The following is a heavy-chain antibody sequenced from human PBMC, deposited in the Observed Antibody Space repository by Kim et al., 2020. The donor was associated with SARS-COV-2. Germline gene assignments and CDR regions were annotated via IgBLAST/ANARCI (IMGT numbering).Heavy chain of an antibody. Sequence: TYYNPSLKSRVTISVDTSKNQFSLKLSSVTAADTAVYYCARGLYAPYFDYWGQGTLVTVSS. J-gene: IGHJ4*02. CDR3: ARGLYAPYFDY. D-gene: IGHD4-17*01. V-gene: IGHV4-31*02. CDR2: T.